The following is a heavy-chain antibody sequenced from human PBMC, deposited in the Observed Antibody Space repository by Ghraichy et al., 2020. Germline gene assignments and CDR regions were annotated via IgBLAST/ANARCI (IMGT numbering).Heavy chain of an antibody. CDR2: IYYSGST. CDR1: GGSISSSNYY. J-gene: IGHJ4*02. CDR3: ASGPLYSGWNY. V-gene: IGHV4-39*01. D-gene: IGHD6-19*01. Sequence: SETLSLTCTVSGGSISSSNYYWGWIRQPPGKGLEWIGSIYYSGSTYYNPSLKSRVTISVDTSNNQFSLRLNSVTAADTAVYYCASGPLYSGWNYWGQGTLVTVSS.